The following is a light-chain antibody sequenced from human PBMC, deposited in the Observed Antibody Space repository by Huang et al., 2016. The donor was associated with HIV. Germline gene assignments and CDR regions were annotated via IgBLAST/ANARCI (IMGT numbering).Light chain of an antibody. J-gene: IGKJ4*01. V-gene: IGKV3-20*01. Sequence: EIVLTQSPGTLSLSPGERATLSCRASQSVSSSHLAWYQQKPCQAPSLLIYAASSRATGIPDRFSGSGSGTDFTLTISRLEPEDFAVYYCQQYGSSPFTFGGGTKVEIK. CDR1: QSVSSSH. CDR3: QQYGSSPFT. CDR2: AAS.